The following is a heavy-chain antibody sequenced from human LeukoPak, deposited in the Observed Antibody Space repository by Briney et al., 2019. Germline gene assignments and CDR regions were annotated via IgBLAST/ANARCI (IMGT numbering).Heavy chain of an antibody. CDR2: IKSKTDCGAT. CDR3: TTGIFLMNDY. Sequence: GGSLRLSCAASGFTFSNAWMSWVRQAPGKGLEWVGRIKSKTDCGATDYAAPVKGRFTISRDDSKNTLYLQMNSLKTEDTAVYYCTTGIFLMNDYWGQGTLVTVSS. CDR1: GFTFSNAW. V-gene: IGHV3-15*01. D-gene: IGHD3-3*01. J-gene: IGHJ4*02.